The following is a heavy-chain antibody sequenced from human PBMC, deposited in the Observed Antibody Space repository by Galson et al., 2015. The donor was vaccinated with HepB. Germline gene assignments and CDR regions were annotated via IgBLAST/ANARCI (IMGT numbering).Heavy chain of an antibody. Sequence: SVKVSCKASGYTFTSYAMNWVRQAPGQGLEWMGWINTNTGNPTYAQGFTGRFVFSLDTSVSTAYLQISSLKAEDTAVYYCARNWGPAAGEDYYYYYGMDVWGQGTTVTASS. CDR3: ARNWGPAAGEDYYYYYGMDV. D-gene: IGHD6-13*01. V-gene: IGHV7-4-1*02. CDR2: INTNTGNP. J-gene: IGHJ6*02. CDR1: GYTFTSYA.